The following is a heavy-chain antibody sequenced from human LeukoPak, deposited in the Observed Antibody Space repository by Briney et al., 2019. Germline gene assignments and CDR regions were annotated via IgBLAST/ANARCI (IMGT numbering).Heavy chain of an antibody. CDR3: AREGFYYFDF. J-gene: IGHJ4*01. Sequence: GGSLRLSCAASGFIFNNNFMSWVRQVPGKGLEWLANIKQDGSEKTYVDSVKGRFTIFRDNAKNLLYLQMNSLRAEDTAVYYCAREGFYYFDFWGQGALVTVAS. CDR2: IKQDGSEK. V-gene: IGHV3-7*01. CDR1: GFIFNNNF.